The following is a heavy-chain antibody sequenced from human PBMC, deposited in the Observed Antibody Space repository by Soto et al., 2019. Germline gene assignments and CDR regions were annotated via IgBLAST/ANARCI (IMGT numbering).Heavy chain of an antibody. CDR1: GDSISTYY. V-gene: IGHV4-59*01. J-gene: IGHJ5*02. Sequence: TVSGDSISTYYWSWIRQPPGKGLEWIAYIYYTGNTYYNPSLKSRVTISMDTSKNQFSLKLSSVTAADTAVYYCARYYYDSSGYYYGWFDPWGQGTLVTVSS. D-gene: IGHD3-22*01. CDR2: IYYTGNT. CDR3: ARYYYDSSGYYYGWFDP.